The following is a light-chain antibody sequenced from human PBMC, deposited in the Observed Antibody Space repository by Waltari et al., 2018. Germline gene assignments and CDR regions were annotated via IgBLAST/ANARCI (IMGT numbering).Light chain of an antibody. J-gene: IGKJ1*01. Sequence: DIQMTQSPSTLSASVGDRGTISCRAGQSISVYLNWYQQKHGEAPKLLIHGATTLENGVPTRFSGSGSGTDFTLTISTLQPEDFATYYCQQSFTTLWTFGQGTEVEIK. CDR1: QSISVY. CDR3: QQSFTTLWT. V-gene: IGKV1-39*01. CDR2: GAT.